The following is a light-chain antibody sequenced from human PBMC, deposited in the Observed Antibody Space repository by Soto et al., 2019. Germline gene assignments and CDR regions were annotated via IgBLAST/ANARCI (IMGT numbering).Light chain of an antibody. CDR3: RQRSIWLRGP. J-gene: IGKJ1*01. CDR1: QSVSSSY. CDR2: GAS. Sequence: ERATPSCRASQSVSSSYLAWYQQKPGQAPRLLIYGASSRATGVPARFSGSGSGTYFTLTIISLEPEDFAFLFCRQRSIWLRGPFGHGTKVDIK. V-gene: IGKV3D-20*02.